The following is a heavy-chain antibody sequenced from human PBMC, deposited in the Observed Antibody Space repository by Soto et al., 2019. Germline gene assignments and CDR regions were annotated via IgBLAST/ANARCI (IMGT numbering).Heavy chain of an antibody. Sequence: PGASLRPSCQASGFNFDNYGMHWVRQAPGKGLEWVAVITYDGSNKYYADSVKGRFTISRDNSKNTLSLHLNTLKPEDTAVYHCAKDRVGGTFYTPLGFWGQGTLVTVSS. V-gene: IGHV3-30*18. CDR2: ITYDGSNK. J-gene: IGHJ4*02. CDR1: GFNFDNYG. D-gene: IGHD1-7*01. CDR3: AKDRVGGTFYTPLGF.